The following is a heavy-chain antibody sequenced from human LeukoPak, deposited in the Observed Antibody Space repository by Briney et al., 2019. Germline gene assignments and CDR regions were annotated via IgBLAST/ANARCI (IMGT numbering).Heavy chain of an antibody. CDR1: GGSISSGSYY. V-gene: IGHV4-61*02. Sequence: SETLSLTCTVSGGSISSGSYYWSWIRQPAGKGLEWIGRIYTSGSTNYNPSLKSRVTISVDTSKNQFSLKLSSVTAADTAVYYCARAEVVTATLFDYWGQGTLVTVSS. CDR3: ARAEVVTATLFDY. D-gene: IGHD2-21*02. J-gene: IGHJ4*02. CDR2: IYTSGST.